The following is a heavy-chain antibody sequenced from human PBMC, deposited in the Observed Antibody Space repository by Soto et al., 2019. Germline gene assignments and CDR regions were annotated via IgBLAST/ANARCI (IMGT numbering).Heavy chain of an antibody. CDR1: GGSISSYY. CDR3: ARRGGSLAYYYYMDV. V-gene: IGHV4-59*08. CDR2: IYYSGST. D-gene: IGHD3-10*01. J-gene: IGHJ6*03. Sequence: QVQLQESGPGLVKPSETLSLTCTVSGGSISSYYWSWIRQPPGKGLEWIGYIYYSGSTNYNPSLKSRVTISVDTSKNQFSLKLSSVTAADTAVYYCARRGGSLAYYYYMDVWAKGPRSPSP.